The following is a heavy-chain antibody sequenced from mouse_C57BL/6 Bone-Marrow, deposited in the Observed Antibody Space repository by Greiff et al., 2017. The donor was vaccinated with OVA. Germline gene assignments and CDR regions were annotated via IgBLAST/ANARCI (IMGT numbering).Heavy chain of an antibody. CDR1: GYTFTSYW. CDR2: IDPSDSYT. V-gene: IGHV1-50*01. CDR3: ARRDYGSSYEYFDV. D-gene: IGHD1-1*01. Sequence: VQLQQPGAELVKPGASVKLSCKASGYTFTSYWMQWVKQRPGQGLEWIGEIDPSDSYTNYNPTFKGPAPLTVDTSSSTADMQLSSLTSEDSAVYYGARRDYGSSYEYFDVWGTGTTVTVSS. J-gene: IGHJ1*03.